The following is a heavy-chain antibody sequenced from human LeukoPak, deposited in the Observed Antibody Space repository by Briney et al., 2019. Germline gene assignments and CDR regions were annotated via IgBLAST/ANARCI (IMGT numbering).Heavy chain of an antibody. CDR1: GFTFSSYW. Sequence: GGSLRLSCAASGFTFSSYWMHWVRQAPGKGLVWVSRINSDGSSTSYADSVKGRFTISRDNAKNTLYLQMNSLRAEDTAVYYCARGSYSSGWYGNYYGMDVWGQGTTVTVSS. J-gene: IGHJ6*02. CDR2: INSDGSST. CDR3: ARGSYSSGWYGNYYGMDV. D-gene: IGHD6-19*01. V-gene: IGHV3-74*01.